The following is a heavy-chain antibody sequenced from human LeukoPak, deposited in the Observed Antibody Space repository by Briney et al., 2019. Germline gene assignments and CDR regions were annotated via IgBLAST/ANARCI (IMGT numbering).Heavy chain of an antibody. CDR2: IYSGGNT. CDR1: GFTVSSYS. J-gene: IGHJ4*02. D-gene: IGHD3-22*01. Sequence: GGSLRLSCAASGFTVSSYSMNWVRQAPGKGLECVSVIYSGGNTYYTDSVKGRFTISRDNSKNTLYLQMNSLRAEDTAVYYCARKTDSGGQGDYWGPGTLVTVSS. CDR3: ARKTDSGGQGDY. V-gene: IGHV3-66*01.